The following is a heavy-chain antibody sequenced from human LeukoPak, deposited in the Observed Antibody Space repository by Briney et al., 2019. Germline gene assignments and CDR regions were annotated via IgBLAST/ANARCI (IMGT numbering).Heavy chain of an antibody. CDR1: GGSFSGYY. Sequence: SETLSLTCAVYGGSFSGYYWSWIRQPPGKGLEWSGEINHSGSTNYNPSLKSRVTISVDTSKNQFSLKLSSVTAADTAVYYCARQGRYCSSTSCYRGIDYWGQGTLVTVSS. CDR2: INHSGST. CDR3: ARQGRYCSSTSCYRGIDY. J-gene: IGHJ4*02. D-gene: IGHD2-2*02. V-gene: IGHV4-34*01.